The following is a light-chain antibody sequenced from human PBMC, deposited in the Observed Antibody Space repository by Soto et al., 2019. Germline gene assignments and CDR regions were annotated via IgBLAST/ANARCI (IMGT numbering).Light chain of an antibody. CDR1: QSVSSK. V-gene: IGKV3-15*01. CDR2: GAY. J-gene: IGKJ4*01. Sequence: EIVMTQSPATLSLSPGERATLSCRASQSVSSKLAWYQQKPGQAPRLLIYGAYTRATGIPAWFSGSGSGTEFTLTISSLQSEDFAVYYCQQSSNWRWLTCGGGTKVDIK. CDR3: QQSSNWRWLT.